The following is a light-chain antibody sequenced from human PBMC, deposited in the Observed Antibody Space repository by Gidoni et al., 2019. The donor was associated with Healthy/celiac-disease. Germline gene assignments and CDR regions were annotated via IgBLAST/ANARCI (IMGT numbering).Light chain of an antibody. CDR1: QGISSY. CDR2: AAS. J-gene: IGKJ1*01. Sequence: DIKMTQPPSSRSASVGDGVPITCRARQGISSYLNWYQQKPGQAPKLLIYAASSLQSGVPSRFSGRGSGTDFTLTISSLQPEDFATYYCQQCYSTPPTFXQXTKVEIK. CDR3: QQCYSTPPT. V-gene: IGKV1-39*01.